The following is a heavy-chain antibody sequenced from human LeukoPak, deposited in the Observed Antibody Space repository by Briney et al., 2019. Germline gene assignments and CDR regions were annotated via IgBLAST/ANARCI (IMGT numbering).Heavy chain of an antibody. CDR3: ARSYDSSGYYYSYFDY. D-gene: IGHD3-22*01. CDR2: VYYSGST. Sequence: SETLSLTCSVSGGSISSYYWSWIRQPPGKGLEWIGYVYYSGSTNYNPSLKSRVTISVDTSKNQFSLKLSSVTAADTAVYYCARSYDSSGYYYSYFDYWGQGTLVTVSS. CDR1: GGSISSYY. J-gene: IGHJ4*02. V-gene: IGHV4-59*01.